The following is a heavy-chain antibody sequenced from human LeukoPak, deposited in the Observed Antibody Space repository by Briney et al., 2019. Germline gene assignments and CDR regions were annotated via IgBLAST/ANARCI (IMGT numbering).Heavy chain of an antibody. CDR2: ISGSGGST. J-gene: IGHJ4*02. Sequence: GGSLRLSCAASGFTFSSYAMSWVRQAPGKGLEWVSTISGSGGSTYYADSVKGRFTISRDNSKNTLYLQINSLRAEDTAVYYGAKGYGSGSSRYYFDYWGQGTLVTVSS. CDR1: GFTFSSYA. D-gene: IGHD3-10*01. V-gene: IGHV3-23*01. CDR3: AKGYGSGSSRYYFDY.